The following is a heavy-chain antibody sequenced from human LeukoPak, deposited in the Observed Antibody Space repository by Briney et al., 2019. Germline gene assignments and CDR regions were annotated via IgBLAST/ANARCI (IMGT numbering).Heavy chain of an antibody. CDR3: ARRPGGSYYYYGMDV. J-gene: IGHJ6*02. V-gene: IGHV3-53*01. CDR1: GFTVSSNY. D-gene: IGHD3-10*01. CDR2: IYSGGST. Sequence: GGSLRLSCAASGFTVSSNYMSWVRQAPGKGLEWVSVIYSGGSTYYADSVKGRFTISRDNSKNTLHLQMNSLRAEDTAVYYCARRPGGSYYYYGMDVWGQGTTVTVSS.